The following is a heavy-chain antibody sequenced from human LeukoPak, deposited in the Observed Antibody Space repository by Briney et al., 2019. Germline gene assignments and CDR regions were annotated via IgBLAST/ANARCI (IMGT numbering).Heavy chain of an antibody. Sequence: PGGSLRLSCAASGFTVSSNYMSWVRQAPGKGLEWISAISGSGGNTYYADSVKGRLTISRDNSKNTLFLQMNSLRVEDTAVYYCAKEDPIVSVGFDYWGQGTLVTVTS. J-gene: IGHJ4*02. CDR1: GFTVSSNY. CDR3: AKEDPIVSVGFDY. V-gene: IGHV3-23*01. CDR2: ISGSGGNT. D-gene: IGHD2-15*01.